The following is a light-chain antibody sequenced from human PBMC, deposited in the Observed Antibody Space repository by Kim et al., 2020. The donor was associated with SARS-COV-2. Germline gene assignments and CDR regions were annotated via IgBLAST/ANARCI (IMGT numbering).Light chain of an antibody. CDR3: NSRDNDGKVV. CDR2: GKN. J-gene: IGLJ3*02. V-gene: IGLV3-19*01. CDR1: SLRSYD. Sequence: VALGQTVPITCQGDSLRSYDASWYHQKAGQAPVLVIYGKNDRPAGIPDRFSGSRSGNTASLTITGAQAEDAADYYCNSRDNDGKVVFGGGTKVTVL.